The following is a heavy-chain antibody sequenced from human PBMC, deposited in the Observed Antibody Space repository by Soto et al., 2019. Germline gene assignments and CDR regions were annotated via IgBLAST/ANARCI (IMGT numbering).Heavy chain of an antibody. CDR1: GFTFDDYT. D-gene: IGHD6-13*01. J-gene: IGHJ4*02. CDR3: AKDPGSGQQLLQFDY. CDR2: ISWDGGST. V-gene: IGHV3-43*01. Sequence: EVQLVEAGGVVVQPGGSLRLSCAASGFTFDDYTMHWVRQAPGKGLEWVSLISWDGGSTYYADSVKGRFTISRDNSKNSLYLQMNSLRTEDTALYYCAKDPGSGQQLLQFDYWGQGTLVTVSS.